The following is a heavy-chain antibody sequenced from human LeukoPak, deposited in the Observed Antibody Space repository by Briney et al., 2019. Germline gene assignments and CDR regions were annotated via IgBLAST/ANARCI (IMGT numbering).Heavy chain of an antibody. CDR1: GGTFSSYA. J-gene: IGHJ5*02. D-gene: IGHD3-22*01. V-gene: IGHV1-69*13. Sequence: SVKVSCKASGGTFSSYAISWVRQAPGQGLEWMGGIIPIFGTANYAQKFQGRVTITADESTSTAYMELSSLRSEDTAVYYCARKLTYYYDSSGYYSNWFDPWGQGTLVTVSS. CDR3: ARKLTYYYDSSGYYSNWFDP. CDR2: IIPIFGTA.